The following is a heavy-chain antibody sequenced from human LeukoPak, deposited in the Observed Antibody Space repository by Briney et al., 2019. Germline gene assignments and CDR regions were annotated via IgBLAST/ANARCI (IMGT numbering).Heavy chain of an antibody. Sequence: SETLSLTRTVSGGSISSSSYYWGWIRQPPGKGLEWIGSIYYSGSTYYNPSLKSRVTISVDTSKNQFSLKLSSVTAADTAVYYCATPACYYDSSGYPFISGAFDIWGQGTMVTVSS. CDR2: IYYSGST. D-gene: IGHD3-22*01. CDR1: GGSISSSSYY. J-gene: IGHJ3*02. CDR3: ATPACYYDSSGYPFISGAFDI. V-gene: IGHV4-39*01.